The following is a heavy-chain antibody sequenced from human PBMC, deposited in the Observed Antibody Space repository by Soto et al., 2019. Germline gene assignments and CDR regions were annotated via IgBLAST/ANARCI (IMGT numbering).Heavy chain of an antibody. D-gene: IGHD3-3*01. CDR2: IYYTGNT. CDR3: ARHAPGLRFGVVRGAPNWFDP. J-gene: IGHJ5*02. CDR1: GDSISSTSYY. V-gene: IGHV4-39*01. Sequence: NPSETLSLTCTVSGDSISSTSYYWGWIRQPPGKGLEWIASIYYTGNTYYNPSLKSRVTVSVDTSKNQFSLNLVSVTAADTAVYYCARHAPGLRFGVVRGAPNWFDPWGQGTLVTVS.